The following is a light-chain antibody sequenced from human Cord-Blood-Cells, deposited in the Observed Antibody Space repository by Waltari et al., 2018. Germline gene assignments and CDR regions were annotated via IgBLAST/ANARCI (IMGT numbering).Light chain of an antibody. Sequence: EIVLTQSPGTLSLSPGERATLSCRASQSASSSYLAWYQQKPGQAPRLLIYGASSRATGIPDRFRGSGSGTDFTLTISRLEPEDFAVYYCQQYASSPFTFGPGTKVDIK. V-gene: IGKV3-20*01. CDR2: GAS. J-gene: IGKJ3*01. CDR1: QSASSSY. CDR3: QQYASSPFT.